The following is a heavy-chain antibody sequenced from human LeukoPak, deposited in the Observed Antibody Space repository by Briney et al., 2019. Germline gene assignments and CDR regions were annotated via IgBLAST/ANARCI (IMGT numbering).Heavy chain of an antibody. V-gene: IGHV3-7*01. CDR2: IETDGDEK. Sequence: GGSLRLSCVASGFCFSDYWMSWVRQAPGMGLEWVAHIETDGDEKNYVDSVKGRFTISRDNARNSLYLQMSSLRVEDTAVYYCARDIPSGFYTPDYWGRGTLVTVSS. J-gene: IGHJ4*02. D-gene: IGHD5-12*01. CDR1: GFCFSDYW. CDR3: ARDIPSGFYTPDY.